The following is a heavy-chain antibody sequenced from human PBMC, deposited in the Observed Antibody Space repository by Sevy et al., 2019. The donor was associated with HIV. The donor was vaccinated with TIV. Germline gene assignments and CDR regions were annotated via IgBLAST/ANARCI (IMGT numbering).Heavy chain of an antibody. CDR1: GFTFSNYW. V-gene: IGHV3-7*01. Sequence: GGSLRLSCAASGFTFSNYWMSWVRQAPGKGLEWVANIKQDGSEKYYGDSVKGRFTISRDNAKNSRSLQMNSLRAGDTAMYYCARDKGQGWFDPWGQGTLVTVSS. CDR2: IKQDGSEK. J-gene: IGHJ5*02. CDR3: ARDKGQGWFDP.